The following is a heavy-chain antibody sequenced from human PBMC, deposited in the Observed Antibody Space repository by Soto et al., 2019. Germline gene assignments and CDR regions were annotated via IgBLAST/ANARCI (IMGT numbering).Heavy chain of an antibody. J-gene: IGHJ1*01. CDR2: TSYDGSDK. CDR3: ARWGTTGGLDV. Sequence: QVQLVESGGGVVQPGTSLRVSCVGSGFTFRSYVVHWVRQAPGKGLEWVALTSYDGSDKYYDDSVRGRFTISRDNSRNTVDLQMDSLRLEDTALYYCARWGTTGGLDVWGQGTLVAVS. CDR1: GFTFRSYV. V-gene: IGHV3-30*19. D-gene: IGHD3-16*01.